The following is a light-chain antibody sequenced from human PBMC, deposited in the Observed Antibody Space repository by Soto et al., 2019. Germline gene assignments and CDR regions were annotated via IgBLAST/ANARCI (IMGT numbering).Light chain of an antibody. CDR1: SSNIGSNT. CDR3: AAWDDSLKSPA. Sequence: QSVLTQPPSASGTPGQRVTISCSGSSSNIGSNTVNWYQQLPGTAPKLLIYSSNQRPSGVPDRFSGSKSGTSASLAISGLQYEDEADYYCAAWDDSLKSPAFGTGTKLTVL. J-gene: IGLJ1*01. CDR2: SSN. V-gene: IGLV1-44*01.